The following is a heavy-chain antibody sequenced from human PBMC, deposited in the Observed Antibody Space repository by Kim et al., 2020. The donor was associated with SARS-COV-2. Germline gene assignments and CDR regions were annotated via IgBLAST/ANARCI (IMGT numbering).Heavy chain of an antibody. CDR3: ARGKPERWLQLGDY. Sequence: ASVKVSCKASGYTFTDYYMHWVRQAPGQGREWMGWINPDSGGTNYAQKFQGRVTLTRDTSNSTVYMALSSLRSDDTAVYFCARGKPERWLQLGDYWGQG. CDR2: INPDSGGT. D-gene: IGHD5-12*01. J-gene: IGHJ4*02. CDR1: GYTFTDYY. V-gene: IGHV1-2*02.